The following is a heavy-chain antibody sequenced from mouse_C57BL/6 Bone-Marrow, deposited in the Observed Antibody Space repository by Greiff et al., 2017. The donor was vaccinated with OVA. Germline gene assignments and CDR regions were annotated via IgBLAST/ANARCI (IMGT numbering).Heavy chain of an antibody. V-gene: IGHV1-67*01. Sequence: QVHVKQSGPELVRPGVSVKISCKGSGYTFTDYAMHWVKQSHAKSLEWIGVISTYYGDASYNQKFKDKATMTVDKSSSTAYMELASLTSEDSAVDYCARNALGRSYAMDYWGQGTSVTVSS. D-gene: IGHD4-1*01. J-gene: IGHJ4*01. CDR1: GYTFTDYA. CDR3: ARNALGRSYAMDY. CDR2: ISTYYGDA.